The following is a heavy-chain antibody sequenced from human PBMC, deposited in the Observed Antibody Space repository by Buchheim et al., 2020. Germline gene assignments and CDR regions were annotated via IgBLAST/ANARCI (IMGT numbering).Heavy chain of an antibody. CDR1: GFTFSNYA. CDR3: ARDAGFYLYYFDY. Sequence: VQLLESGGGVVQPGRSLRLSCAASGFTFSNYAMHWVRQAPGKGLEWIALISYDGSLKSYADSVKGRFTISRDNSENTLYLQANSLRAEDTAVFYCARDAGFYLYYFDYWGQGTL. V-gene: IGHV3-30-3*01. D-gene: IGHD3-3*01. CDR2: ISYDGSLK. J-gene: IGHJ4*02.